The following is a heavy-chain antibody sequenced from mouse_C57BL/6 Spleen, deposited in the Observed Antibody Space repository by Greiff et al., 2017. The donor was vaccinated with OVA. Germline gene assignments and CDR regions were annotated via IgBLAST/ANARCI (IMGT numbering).Heavy chain of an antibody. D-gene: IGHD2-5*01. Sequence: QVQLKESGPELVKPGASVKLSCKASGYTFTSYDINWVKQRPGQGLEWIGWIYPRDGSTKYNEKFKGKATLTVDTSSSTAYMELHSLTSEDSAVYFCARREDYSNSWFAYWGQGTLVTVSA. CDR3: ARREDYSNSWFAY. CDR1: GYTFTSYD. V-gene: IGHV1-85*01. J-gene: IGHJ3*01. CDR2: IYPRDGST.